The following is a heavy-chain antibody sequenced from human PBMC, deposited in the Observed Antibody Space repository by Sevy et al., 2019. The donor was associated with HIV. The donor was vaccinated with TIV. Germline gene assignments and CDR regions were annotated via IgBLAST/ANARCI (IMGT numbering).Heavy chain of an antibody. CDR3: ARVGFNWNDVDY. J-gene: IGHJ4*02. D-gene: IGHD1-20*01. Sequence: SETLSLTCSVSGGSINIYYWSWIRQPPGKGLEWIGFIYNSGSTNYNPSLKSRVTISVDTSKNQFPLKLSSVTAEDTAVYYCARVGFNWNDVDYWGQGTLVTVSS. V-gene: IGHV4-59*01. CDR1: GGSINIYY. CDR2: IYNSGST.